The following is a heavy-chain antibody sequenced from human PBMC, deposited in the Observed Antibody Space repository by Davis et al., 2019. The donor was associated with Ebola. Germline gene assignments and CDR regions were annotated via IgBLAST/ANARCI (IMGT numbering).Heavy chain of an antibody. J-gene: IGHJ6*02. Sequence: GESLKISCAASGFTFSSYGMHWVRQAPGKGLEWVAVIWYDGSNKYYADSVKGRFTISRDNSKNTLYLQMNSLRAEDTAVYYCAKASGSPRSYYYYGMDVWGQGTTVTVSS. D-gene: IGHD3-10*01. CDR1: GFTFSSYG. CDR2: IWYDGSNK. V-gene: IGHV3-33*06. CDR3: AKASGSPRSYYYYGMDV.